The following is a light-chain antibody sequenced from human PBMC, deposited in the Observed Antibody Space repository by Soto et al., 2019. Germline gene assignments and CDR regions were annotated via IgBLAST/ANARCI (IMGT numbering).Light chain of an antibody. CDR3: SSYTSSSTHV. CDR2: GVS. V-gene: IGLV2-11*01. CDR1: SSDVGGYKY. J-gene: IGLJ1*01. Sequence: QSVLTQPRSVSGSPGQSVTISCTGTSSDVGGYKYVSWYQQKPGKAPKLIIYGVSRWPSGVPNRFSGSKSGNTASLTISGLQAEDEADYYCSSYTSSSTHVFGTGTKVTVL.